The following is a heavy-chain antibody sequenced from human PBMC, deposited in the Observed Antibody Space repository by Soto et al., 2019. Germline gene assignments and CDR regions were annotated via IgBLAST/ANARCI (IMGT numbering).Heavy chain of an antibody. J-gene: IGHJ3*02. CDR3: ARENTRAWNDAFDI. CDR2: IKQDGSEK. CDR1: GFTFSSYW. Sequence: EVQLVESGGGLVQPGGSLRLSCAASGFTFSSYWMSWVRQAPGKGLEWVANIKQDGSEKYYVDSVKGRFTISRDNAKNSLYLQMNSLRAEDTAVYYCARENTRAWNDAFDIWGQGTMVTVSS. D-gene: IGHD1-1*01. V-gene: IGHV3-7*05.